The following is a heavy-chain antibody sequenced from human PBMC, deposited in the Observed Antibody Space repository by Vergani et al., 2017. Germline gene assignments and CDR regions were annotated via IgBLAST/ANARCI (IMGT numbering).Heavy chain of an antibody. CDR3: ARSLEEGANYDFWSGYYTGYYYYYMDV. CDR1: GGSISSYY. J-gene: IGHJ6*03. CDR2: IYYSGST. D-gene: IGHD3-3*01. Sequence: QVQLQESGPGLVKPSETLSLTCTVSGGSISSYYWSWIRQPPGKGLEWIGYIYYSGSTNYNPSLKSRVTISVDTSKNQFSLKLSSVTAADTAVDYCARSLEEGANYDFWSGYYTGYYYYYMDVWGKGTTVTVSS. V-gene: IGHV4-59*01.